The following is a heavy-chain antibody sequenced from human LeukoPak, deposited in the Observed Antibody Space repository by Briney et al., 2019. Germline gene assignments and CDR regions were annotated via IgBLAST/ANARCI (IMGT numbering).Heavy chain of an antibody. D-gene: IGHD5-18*01. J-gene: IGHJ5*02. V-gene: IGHV4-38-2*02. CDR3: ECVDTQGNWFDA. CDR1: GYPLISGYF. Sequence: SETLSLTRIVSGYPLISGYFWSWTRQPPGKGREWIGYIYHSGYAHSNPSLKSRVTLSVDTSRNQFSLKLTSLTASDTALYYCECVDTQGNWFDAWGRGTLVTVSS. CDR2: IYHSGYA.